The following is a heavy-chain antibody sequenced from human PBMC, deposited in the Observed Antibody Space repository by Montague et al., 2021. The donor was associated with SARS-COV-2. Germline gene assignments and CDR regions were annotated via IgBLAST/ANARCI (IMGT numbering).Heavy chain of an antibody. CDR2: IWYDGSNK. CDR1: GFTLSSYG. J-gene: IGHJ4*02. CDR3: ASGDITGTPYFDY. D-gene: IGHD1-20*01. Sequence: SLRLSCAASGFTLSSYGMHWVRQAPGKGLEWVAVIWYDGSNKYYADSVKGRFTISRDNSKNTLYLQMNSLRTEDTAVYYCASGDITGTPYFDYWGQGTLVTVSS. V-gene: IGHV3-33*01.